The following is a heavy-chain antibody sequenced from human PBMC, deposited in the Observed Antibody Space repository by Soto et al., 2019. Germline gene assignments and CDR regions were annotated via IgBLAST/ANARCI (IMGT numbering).Heavy chain of an antibody. Sequence: GESLKISCAASGFTVSSNYMSWVRQAPGKGLEWVSVIYSGGSTYYADSVKGRFTISRHNSKNTLYLQMNSLRAEDTAVYYCARDSRYDYGDKRGDAFDIWGQGTMVTVSS. CDR1: GFTVSSNY. CDR3: ARDSRYDYGDKRGDAFDI. CDR2: IYSGGST. D-gene: IGHD4-17*01. V-gene: IGHV3-53*04. J-gene: IGHJ3*02.